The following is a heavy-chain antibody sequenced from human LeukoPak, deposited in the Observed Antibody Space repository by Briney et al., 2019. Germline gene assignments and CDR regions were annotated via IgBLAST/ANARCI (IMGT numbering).Heavy chain of an antibody. J-gene: IGHJ4*02. D-gene: IGHD3-10*01. CDR2: INPNSGGT. V-gene: IGHV1-2*02. CDR1: GYTFTGYY. Sequence: GASVKVSCKASGYTFTGYYMHWVRQAPGQGLERMGWINPNSGGTNYAQKFQGRVTMTRDTSISTAYMELSRLRSDDTAVYYCAKDAMVRGVINPHDNWGQGTQVTVSA. CDR3: AKDAMVRGVINPHDN.